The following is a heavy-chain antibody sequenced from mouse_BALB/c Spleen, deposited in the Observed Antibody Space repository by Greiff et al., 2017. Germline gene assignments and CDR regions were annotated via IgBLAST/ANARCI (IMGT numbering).Heavy chain of an antibody. CDR2: ISSGGST. CDR1: GFTFSSYA. V-gene: IGHV5-6-5*01. D-gene: IGHD2-1*01. CDR3: ARGPHGNYWFAY. J-gene: IGHJ3*01. Sequence: EVNVVESGGGLVKPGGSLKLSCAASGFTFSSYAMSWVRQTPEKRLEWVASISSGGSTYYPDSVKGRFTISRDNARNILYLQMSSLRSEDTAMYYCARGPHGNYWFAYWGQGTLVTVSA.